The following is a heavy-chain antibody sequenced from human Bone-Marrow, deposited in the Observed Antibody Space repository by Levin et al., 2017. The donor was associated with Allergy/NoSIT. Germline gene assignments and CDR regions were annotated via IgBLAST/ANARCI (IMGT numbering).Heavy chain of an antibody. CDR2: VSWNSGTI. CDR1: GFTFTDYA. Sequence: SCAASGFTFTDYAIHWIRQAPGRGLEWVSGVSWNSGTIDYADSVKGRFTISRDNAKNSLYLQMNSLRTEDTALYFCARHKDYGGNGYYYYGMDVWGQGTTVTVSS. CDR3: ARHKDYGGNGYYYYGMDV. V-gene: IGHV3-9*01. J-gene: IGHJ6*02. D-gene: IGHD4-23*01.